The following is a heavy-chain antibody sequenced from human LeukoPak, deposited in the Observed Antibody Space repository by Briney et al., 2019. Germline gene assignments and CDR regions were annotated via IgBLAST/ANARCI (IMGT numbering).Heavy chain of an antibody. J-gene: IGHJ4*02. CDR2: IIPIFGTA. CDR3: ARDDGYYYDSSGPFDY. D-gene: IGHD3-22*01. Sequence: SVKVSCKASGGTFSSYAISWVRQAPGQGLEWMGGIIPIFGTANYAQKFQGRVTITADESTSTAYMELSSLRSEDTAVYYCARDDGYYYDSSGPFDYWGQGTLATVSP. V-gene: IGHV1-69*13. CDR1: GGTFSSYA.